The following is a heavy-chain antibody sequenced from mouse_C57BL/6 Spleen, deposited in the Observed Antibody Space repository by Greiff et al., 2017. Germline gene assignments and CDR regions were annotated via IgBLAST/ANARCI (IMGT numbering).Heavy chain of an antibody. CDR3: AREGYGSTDDFDY. Sequence: EVKLVESGGGLVKPGGSLKLSCAASGFTFSSYAMSWVRQTPEKRLEWVATISDGGSYTYYPDNVKGRFTISRDNAKNNLYLQMSHLKSEDTAMYYCAREGYGSTDDFDYWGQGTTLTVSS. V-gene: IGHV5-4*01. J-gene: IGHJ2*01. CDR1: GFTFSSYA. D-gene: IGHD1-1*01. CDR2: ISDGGSYT.